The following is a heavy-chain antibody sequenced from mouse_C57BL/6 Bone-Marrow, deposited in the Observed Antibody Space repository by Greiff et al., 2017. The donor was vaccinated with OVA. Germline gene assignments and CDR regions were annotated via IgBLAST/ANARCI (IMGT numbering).Heavy chain of an antibody. CDR2: FYPGSGSI. CDR1: GYTFTEYT. D-gene: IGHD3-2*02. Sequence: VQLQQSGAELVKPGASVKLSCKASGYTFTEYTIHWVKQRSGQGLEWIGWFYPGSGSIKYNEKFKGKATLTADKSSSTAYTQFSSLTSEDSAIYYCALDSAGFFDYWGQGTTLTVSS. CDR3: ALDSAGFFDY. V-gene: IGHV1-62-2*01. J-gene: IGHJ2*01.